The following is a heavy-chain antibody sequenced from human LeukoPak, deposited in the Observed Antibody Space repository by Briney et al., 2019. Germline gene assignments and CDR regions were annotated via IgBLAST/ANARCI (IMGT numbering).Heavy chain of an antibody. CDR3: ARDSPRGYSYGYFDY. V-gene: IGHV3-30*03. CDR2: ISYDGSNK. J-gene: IGHJ4*02. Sequence: GGSLRLSCAASGFTFSSYGMHWVRQAPGKGLEWVAVISYDGSNKYYADSVKGRFTISRDNSKNTLYLQMNSLRAEDTAVYYCARDSPRGYSYGYFDYWGQGTLVTVSS. CDR1: GFTFSSYG. D-gene: IGHD5-18*01.